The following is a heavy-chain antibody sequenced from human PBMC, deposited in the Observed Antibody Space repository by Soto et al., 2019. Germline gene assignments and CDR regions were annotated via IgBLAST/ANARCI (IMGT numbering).Heavy chain of an antibody. V-gene: IGHV3-30*18. CDR3: AKDQSTNSRSYHALDV. CDR1: EFTFSSYA. CDR2: VSNDGSNK. D-gene: IGHD2-8*01. J-gene: IGHJ6*02. Sequence: QVQLVESGGGVVQPGESLRLYCAASEFTFSSYAMHWVRQAPGKGLEWVAVVSNDGSNKYYADSVKGRFTISRDNSKNTLNLQMNSLRAEDTAVYYCAKDQSTNSRSYHALDVWGQGTTVSVSS.